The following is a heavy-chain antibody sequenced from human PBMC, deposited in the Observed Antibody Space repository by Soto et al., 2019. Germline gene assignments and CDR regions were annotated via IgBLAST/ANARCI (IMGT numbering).Heavy chain of an antibody. D-gene: IGHD3-16*01. J-gene: IGHJ3*02. CDR1: GGTFSSYA. CDR3: AREGPAYTIEGHDAFDI. CDR2: IIPIFGTA. Sequence: SVKVSCKASGGTFSSYAISWVRQAPGQGLEWMGGIIPIFGTANYAQKFQGRVTITADESTSTAYMELSSLRSEDTAVYYCAREGPAYTIEGHDAFDIWGQGTMVTVSS. V-gene: IGHV1-69*13.